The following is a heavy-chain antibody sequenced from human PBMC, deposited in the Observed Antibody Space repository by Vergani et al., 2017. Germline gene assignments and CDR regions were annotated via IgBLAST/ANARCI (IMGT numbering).Heavy chain of an antibody. V-gene: IGHV1-69*01. CDR1: GGTFSSYA. Sequence: QVQLVQSGAEVKKPGSSVKVSCKASGGTFSSYAISWVRQAPGQGLEWMGGIIPIFGTANYAQKFQGRVTITADESTSTAYMELSSLRSDDTAAYSCARVDSSSLLWDYYYYMDVWGKGTTVTVSS. CDR3: ARVDSSSLLWDYYYYMDV. J-gene: IGHJ6*03. D-gene: IGHD6-6*01. CDR2: IIPIFGTA.